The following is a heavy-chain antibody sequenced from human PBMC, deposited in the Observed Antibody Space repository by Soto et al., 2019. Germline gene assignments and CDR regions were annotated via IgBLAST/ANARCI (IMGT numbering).Heavy chain of an antibody. D-gene: IGHD3-22*01. CDR3: AKDRRTSWYSYGYDYYDSSGYFSDLRY. CDR1: GFTFSSYG. V-gene: IGHV3-30*18. Sequence: QVQLVESGGGVVQPGRSLRLSCAASGFTFSSYGMHWVRQAPGKGLEWVAVISYDGSNKYYADSVKGRFTISRDNSKNALYLQMNSLRAEDTAVYYCAKDRRTSWYSYGYDYYDSSGYFSDLRYWGQGTLVTVSS. J-gene: IGHJ4*02. CDR2: ISYDGSNK.